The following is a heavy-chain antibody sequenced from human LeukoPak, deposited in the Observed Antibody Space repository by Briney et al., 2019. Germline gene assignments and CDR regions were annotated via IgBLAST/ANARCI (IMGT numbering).Heavy chain of an antibody. CDR1: GGSISSYY. V-gene: IGHV4-4*07. D-gene: IGHD3-3*01. CDR2: IYTSGST. J-gene: IGHJ6*03. CDR3: ARAASHTIFGVVIKYYYYMDA. Sequence: SETLSLTCTVSGGSISSYYWSWIRQPAGKGLEWIGRIYTSGSTNYNPSLKSRVTMSVDTSKNQFSLKLSSVTAADTAVYYCARAASHTIFGVVIKYYYYMDAWGKGTTVTVSS.